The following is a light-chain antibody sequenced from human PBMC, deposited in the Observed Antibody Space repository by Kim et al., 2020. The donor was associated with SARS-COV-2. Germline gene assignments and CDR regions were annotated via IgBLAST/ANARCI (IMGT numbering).Light chain of an antibody. Sequence: AIQLTQSPSSLSASVGDRVTITCRASQGISSALAWYQQKPGKAPKLLIYDASSLESGVPSRFSGSGSGTDFTLTISSLQPEDFATYYCQQFNNFRFTFGPGTKVDIK. CDR3: QQFNNFRFT. CDR1: QGISSA. J-gene: IGKJ3*01. CDR2: DAS. V-gene: IGKV1D-13*01.